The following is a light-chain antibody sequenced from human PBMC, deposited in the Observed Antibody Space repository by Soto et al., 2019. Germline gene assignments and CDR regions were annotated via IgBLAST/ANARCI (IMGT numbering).Light chain of an antibody. CDR2: KAS. CDR3: QQYNSYPLT. J-gene: IGKJ4*01. CDR1: QSISSW. V-gene: IGKV1-5*03. Sequence: DLQLTQSPSPLSGSVGERVTITCRASQSISSWLAWYQQKPGQAPKLLIYKASTLASGVPSRFSGSGSGTEFTLTISSLQPDDFATYYCQQYNSYPLTFGGGTKVDIK.